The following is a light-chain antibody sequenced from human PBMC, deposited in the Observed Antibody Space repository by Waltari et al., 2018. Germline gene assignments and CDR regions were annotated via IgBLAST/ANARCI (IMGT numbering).Light chain of an antibody. V-gene: IGKV3-15*01. Sequence: EIVMTQSPATLSVSPGERVTLSYRASQSVSSSLAWYQQKPGQAPRLLIYGASTRATGIPARFRGSGSRTEFTLTIDSLQSEDFAIYYCQQYNNWPPITFGQGTRLDIK. J-gene: IGKJ5*01. CDR3: QQYNNWPPIT. CDR2: GAS. CDR1: QSVSSS.